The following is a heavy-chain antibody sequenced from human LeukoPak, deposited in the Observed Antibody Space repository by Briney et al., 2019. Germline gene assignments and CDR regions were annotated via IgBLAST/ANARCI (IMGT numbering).Heavy chain of an antibody. CDR2: INHSGTT. CDR1: GGSFSAYY. D-gene: IGHD6-13*01. CDR3: ASSRGYSSSLWYYYMDV. V-gene: IGHV4-34*01. Sequence: SETLSLTCAVYGGSFSAYYWSWIRQPPGKGLEWIAEINHSGTTNYKPSLKSRVTISIDTPKNQFSLKLSSVTAADTAVYYCASSRGYSSSLWYYYMDVWGKGTTVTVSS. J-gene: IGHJ6*03.